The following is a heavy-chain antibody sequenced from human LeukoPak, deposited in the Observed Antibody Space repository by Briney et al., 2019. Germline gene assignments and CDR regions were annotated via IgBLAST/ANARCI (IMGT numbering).Heavy chain of an antibody. V-gene: IGHV1-8*01. J-gene: IGHJ3*02. CDR1: GYTFTSYD. CDR3: ARAASQTIANAFDI. Sequence: ASVKVSCKASGYTFTSYDINWVRQATGQGLEWMGLMNPNSGNTGYAQKFQGRVTMTRNTSISTAYMELSSLRSEDTAVYYCARAASQTIANAFDIWGQGTMVTVSS. CDR2: MNPNSGNT. D-gene: IGHD2/OR15-2a*01.